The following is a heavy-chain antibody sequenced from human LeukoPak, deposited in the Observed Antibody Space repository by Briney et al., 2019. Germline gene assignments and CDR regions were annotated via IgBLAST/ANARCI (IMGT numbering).Heavy chain of an antibody. CDR1: GYTFTSYG. Sequence: EASVKVSCKASGYTFTSYGISWVRQAPGQGLEWMGWISAYNGNTNYAQKLQGRVTMTTDTSTSTAYMELRSLRSDDTAVYYCARTLTEYCSGGSCYSDYYYYYGMDVWGQGTTVTVSS. CDR2: ISAYNGNT. D-gene: IGHD2-15*01. J-gene: IGHJ6*02. V-gene: IGHV1-18*04. CDR3: ARTLTEYCSGGSCYSDYYYYYGMDV.